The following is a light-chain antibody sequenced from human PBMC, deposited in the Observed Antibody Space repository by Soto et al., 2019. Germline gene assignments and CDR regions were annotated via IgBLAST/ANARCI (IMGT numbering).Light chain of an antibody. CDR3: QQSYSTWT. CDR2: AAS. J-gene: IGKJ1*01. Sequence: IQMTQSPSSLSASLGDRVTITCRASQTISSYLNWYQQKPGRAPKLLIYAASNLESGVPSRFSGSASGTDFTLTISSLKPEDFATYYCQQSYSTWTFGQGTQVDIK. V-gene: IGKV1-39*01. CDR1: QTISSY.